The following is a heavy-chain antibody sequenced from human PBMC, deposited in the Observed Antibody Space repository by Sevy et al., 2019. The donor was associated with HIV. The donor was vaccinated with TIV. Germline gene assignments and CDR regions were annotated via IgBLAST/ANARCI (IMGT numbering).Heavy chain of an antibody. Sequence: SETLSLTCTVSGGSISSGGYYWSWIRQHPGKGLEWIGYIYYSGSTYYNPSLKSRVTISVDTSKNQFSLKLSSVTAADTAVYYCTRDSSGYPTYYGMDVWGQGTMVTVSS. D-gene: IGHD3-22*01. CDR3: TRDSSGYPTYYGMDV. J-gene: IGHJ6*02. V-gene: IGHV4-31*03. CDR1: GGSISSGGYY. CDR2: IYYSGST.